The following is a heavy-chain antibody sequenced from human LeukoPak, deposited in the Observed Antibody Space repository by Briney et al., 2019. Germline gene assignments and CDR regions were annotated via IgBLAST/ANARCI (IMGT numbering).Heavy chain of an antibody. V-gene: IGHV3-21*01. Sequence: GGSLRLSCAASGFTFSSYSMNWVRQAPGKGLEWVSSISSSSSYIYYADSVKGRFTISRDNAKNSLYLQMNSLRAEDTAVYYCARSSIAVAGTRFDYWGQGTLVTVSS. D-gene: IGHD6-19*01. CDR3: ARSSIAVAGTRFDY. CDR2: ISSSSSYI. CDR1: GFTFSSYS. J-gene: IGHJ4*02.